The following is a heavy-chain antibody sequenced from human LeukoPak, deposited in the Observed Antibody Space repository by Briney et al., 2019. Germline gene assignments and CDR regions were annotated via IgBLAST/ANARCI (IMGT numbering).Heavy chain of an antibody. CDR3: ARGTYYDSSGYYYYYYMDV. J-gene: IGHJ6*03. CDR1: GYTFTTYY. D-gene: IGHD3-22*01. Sequence: VASVKVSCKASGYTFTTYYIHWVRQAPGQGLEWMGIINPPSGSTSYAQKFQGRVTMTRDMSTSTVYMELSSLRSEDTAVYYCARGTYYDSSGYYYYYYMDVWGKGTTVTVSS. V-gene: IGHV1-46*01. CDR2: INPPSGST.